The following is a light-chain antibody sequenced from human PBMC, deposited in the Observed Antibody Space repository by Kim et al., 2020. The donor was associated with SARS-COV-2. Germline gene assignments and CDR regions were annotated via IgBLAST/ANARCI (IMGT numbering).Light chain of an antibody. V-gene: IGLV1-44*01. CDR1: RSNIGSNV. CDR2: SND. CDR3: VAWDDSLNGSV. J-gene: IGLJ3*02. Sequence: GQRVTISCSGGRSNIGSNVVNWYQQLPGTAPKLLIYSNDYRPSGVPDRFSGSKSGTSASLDISGLQSEDEADYYCVAWDDSLNGSVFGGGTQLTVL.